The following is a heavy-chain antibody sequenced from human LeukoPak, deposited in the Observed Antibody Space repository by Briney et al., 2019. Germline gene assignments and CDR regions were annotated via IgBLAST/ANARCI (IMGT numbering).Heavy chain of an antibody. D-gene: IGHD3-3*01. V-gene: IGHV4-39*07. J-gene: IGHJ6*02. Sequence: PSETLSLTCTVSGGSISSGGYYWSWIRQPPGKGLEWIGEINHSGSTNYNPSLKSRVTISVDTSKNQFSLKLSSVTAADTAVYYCARDQANFWSGYRPYYYYGMDVWGQGTTVTVSS. CDR2: INHSGST. CDR3: ARDQANFWSGYRPYYYYGMDV. CDR1: GGSISSGGYY.